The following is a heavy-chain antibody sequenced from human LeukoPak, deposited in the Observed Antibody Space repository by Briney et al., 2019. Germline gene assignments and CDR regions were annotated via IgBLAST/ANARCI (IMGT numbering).Heavy chain of an antibody. Sequence: ASVKVSCKAASYTFTRYGISWGRQAPGQGLEWMGWISGSNGNTNYAQKFLGRVTMTADTSTSTAYMERRSLTSDDTAVYYCARSGRGTYYYFDLWGQGTLVTVSS. J-gene: IGHJ4*02. CDR2: ISGSNGNT. V-gene: IGHV1-18*01. D-gene: IGHD5-12*01. CDR3: ARSGRGTYYYFDL. CDR1: SYTFTRYG.